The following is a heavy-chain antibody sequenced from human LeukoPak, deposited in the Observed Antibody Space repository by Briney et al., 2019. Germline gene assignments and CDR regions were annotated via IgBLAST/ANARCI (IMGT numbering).Heavy chain of an antibody. Sequence: GASVKVSCKASGYTFTSYDINWLRQATGQGLEWRGWMNPNSGSTGYAQKFQGRVTITRNTSISTAYMELSSLRSEDTAVYYCARGYGMGYSSGSDAFDIWGQGTMVTVSS. CDR1: GYTFTSYD. CDR2: MNPNSGST. V-gene: IGHV1-8*01. J-gene: IGHJ3*02. CDR3: ARGYGMGYSSGSDAFDI. D-gene: IGHD6-19*01.